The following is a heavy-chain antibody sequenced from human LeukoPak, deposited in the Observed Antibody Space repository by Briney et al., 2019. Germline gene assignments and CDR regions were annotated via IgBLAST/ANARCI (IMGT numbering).Heavy chain of an antibody. J-gene: IGHJ6*03. D-gene: IGHD3-3*01. CDR2: MNPNSGNT. V-gene: IGHV1-8*01. Sequence: ASVKVSCKASGYTFTSYDINWVRQATGQGLEWMGWMNPNSGNTGYAQKFQGRVTITADKSTSTAYMELSSLRSEDTAVYYCARGAFWSGYYSRKKYYYYYYMDVWGKGTTVTVSS. CDR1: GYTFTSYD. CDR3: ARGAFWSGYYSRKKYYYYYYMDV.